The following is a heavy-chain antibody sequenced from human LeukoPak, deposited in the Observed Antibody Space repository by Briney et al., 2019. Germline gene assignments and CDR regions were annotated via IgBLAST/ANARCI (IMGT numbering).Heavy chain of an antibody. J-gene: IGHJ4*02. D-gene: IGHD6-19*01. CDR1: GFTVSSNY. CDR3: AKDRGSGWFFDY. V-gene: IGHV3-66*02. CDR2: IYSGGST. Sequence: GGSLRLSCAASGFTVSSNYMSWVRQAPGKGLEWVSVIYSGGSTYYADSVKGRFTISRDNSKNTLYLQMNSLRVEDTAVYYCAKDRGSGWFFDYWGQGTLVTVSS.